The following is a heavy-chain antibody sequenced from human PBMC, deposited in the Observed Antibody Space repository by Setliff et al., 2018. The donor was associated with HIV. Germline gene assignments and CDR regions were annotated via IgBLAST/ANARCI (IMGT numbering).Heavy chain of an antibody. J-gene: IGHJ4*02. Sequence: VSCKTSGYTFNAFYIYWVRQAPGQGLEWMGMINPSGSITNYAQKFQGRLTLTRDTSMSTVYMELNSLKSEDTAIYYCAREPPRRRGTVAEDYWGQGTLVTVSS. D-gene: IGHD1-26*01. CDR2: INPSGSIT. CDR1: GYTFNAFY. CDR3: AREPPRRRGTVAEDY. V-gene: IGHV1-46*02.